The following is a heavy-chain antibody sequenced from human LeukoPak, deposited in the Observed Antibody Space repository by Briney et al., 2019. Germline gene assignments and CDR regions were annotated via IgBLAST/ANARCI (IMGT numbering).Heavy chain of an antibody. V-gene: IGHV1-69*05. CDR3: ARATEMLWYFGRQSRFDP. Sequence: SVKVSCKASGGTFSSYAISWVRQAPGQGLEWMGGIIPIFGTANYAQKLQGRVTMTTDTSTSTAYMELRSLRSDDTAVYYCARATEMLWYFGRQSRFDPWGQGTLVTVSS. CDR2: IIPIFGTA. J-gene: IGHJ5*02. CDR1: GGTFSSYA. D-gene: IGHD5-18*01.